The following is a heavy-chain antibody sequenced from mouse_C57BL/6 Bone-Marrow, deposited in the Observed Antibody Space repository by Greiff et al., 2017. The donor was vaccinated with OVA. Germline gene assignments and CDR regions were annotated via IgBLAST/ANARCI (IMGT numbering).Heavy chain of an antibody. J-gene: IGHJ3*01. Sequence: QVQLKQSGAELVKPGASVKMSCKASGYTFTSYWITWVKQRPGQGLEWIGDIYPGSGSTKYNEKFKGKATLTADKSSSTAYMQLNSLTSEDSAVYFCARSLNWDWFAYWGQGTLVTVSA. V-gene: IGHV1-55*01. CDR3: ARSLNWDWFAY. CDR2: IYPGSGST. D-gene: IGHD4-1*01. CDR1: GYTFTSYW.